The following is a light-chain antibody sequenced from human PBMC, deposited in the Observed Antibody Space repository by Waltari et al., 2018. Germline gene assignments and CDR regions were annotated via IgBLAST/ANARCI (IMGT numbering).Light chain of an antibody. V-gene: IGLV3-19*01. Sequence: SSELTQDPAVSVALGQTVRITCQGDSLRSYYASWYQQKPGQAPVLVIYGKNNRPSGIPDRFSVASSGNTASLTITGAQAEDEAYYYCNSRDSSGNHWVFGGGTKLTVL. CDR3: NSRDSSGNHWV. CDR2: GKN. J-gene: IGLJ3*02. CDR1: SLRSYY.